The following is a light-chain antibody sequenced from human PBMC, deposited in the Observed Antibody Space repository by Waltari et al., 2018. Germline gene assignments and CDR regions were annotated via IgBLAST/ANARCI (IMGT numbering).Light chain of an antibody. V-gene: IGKV3-20*01. CDR1: QSVSRT. J-gene: IGKJ1*01. CDR3: QKYGTLPAT. Sequence: EIVLTQSPGTLSLSPGERATLSCRASQSVSRTLAWYQQKPGQAPRLLIYDASSRATGIPGRFSGSGSGTDFSLTISRLEPEDFAVYYCQKYGTLPATFGRGTKVEIK. CDR2: DAS.